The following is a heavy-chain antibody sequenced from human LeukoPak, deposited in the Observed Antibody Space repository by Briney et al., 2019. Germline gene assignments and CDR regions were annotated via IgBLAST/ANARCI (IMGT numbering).Heavy chain of an antibody. Sequence: SVKVSCKASGGTFSSYAISWVRQAPGQGLEWMGGIIPIFGTANYAQKLQGRVTMTTDTSTSTAYKELRSLRSDDTAVYYCARDNPYGVMLDYWGQGTLVTVSS. CDR1: GGTFSSYA. CDR3: ARDNPYGVMLDY. V-gene: IGHV1-69*05. CDR2: IIPIFGTA. D-gene: IGHD4-17*01. J-gene: IGHJ4*02.